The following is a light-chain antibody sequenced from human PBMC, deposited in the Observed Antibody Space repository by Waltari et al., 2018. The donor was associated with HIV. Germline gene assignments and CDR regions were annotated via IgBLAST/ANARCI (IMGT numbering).Light chain of an antibody. CDR1: SRYIGVHNY. J-gene: IGLJ2*01. CDR2: EIT. Sequence: QSLLPQPPSASGSPGQSATMSCTRPSRYIGVHNYASWYHQHPGKAPKLIMTEITKRPSGVPDRFSGSKSGNTASLTVSGLQAEDEAHYYCSSYAHTNKCYVLFGGGTTLTVL. V-gene: IGLV2-8*01. CDR3: SSYAHTNKCYVL.